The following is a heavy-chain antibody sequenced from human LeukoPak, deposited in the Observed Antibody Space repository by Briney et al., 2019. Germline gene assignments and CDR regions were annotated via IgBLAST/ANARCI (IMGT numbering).Heavy chain of an antibody. D-gene: IGHD2-15*01. CDR3: ASRYCSGGSCGTMGFDY. J-gene: IGHJ4*02. CDR1: GFAFDDHG. Sequence: GGSLRLSCAASGFAFDDHGMSWVRQTPGKGLEWISGIKWNGGSTGYADSVKGRFTISRDNAKNTLYLQMNSLRAEDTAVYYCASRYCSGGSCGTMGFDYWGQGTLVTVSS. V-gene: IGHV3-20*04. CDR2: IKWNGGST.